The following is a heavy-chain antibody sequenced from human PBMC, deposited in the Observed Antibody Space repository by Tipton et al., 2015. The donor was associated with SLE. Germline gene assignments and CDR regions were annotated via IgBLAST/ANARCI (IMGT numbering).Heavy chain of an antibody. Sequence: TLSLTCAVSGGPFSRNYCCWFRQHTGKAMVWISEFNHGGCTNYNPSLKRRVTISVDTSKNQFSLKLSSVTAADTAVYYCARVSGYCSGGSCYSGWYVDLWG. D-gene: IGHD2-15*01. V-gene: IGHV4-34*01. CDR3: ARVSGYCSGGSCYSGWYVDL. CDR1: GGPFSRNY. J-gene: IGHJ2*01. CDR2: FNHGGCT.